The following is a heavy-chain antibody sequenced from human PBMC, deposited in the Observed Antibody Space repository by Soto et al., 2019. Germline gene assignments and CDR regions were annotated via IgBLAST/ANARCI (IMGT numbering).Heavy chain of an antibody. CDR2: IYYSGST. CDR3: ARQRFLEWSPNYFDY. D-gene: IGHD3-3*01. V-gene: IGHV4-39*01. CDR1: GGSMSSSSYY. J-gene: IGHJ4*02. Sequence: QLQLQESGPGLVKPSETLSLTCTVSGGSMSSSSYYWGWIRQPPGKGLEWIGSIYYSGSTYYNPSLKSRVTISVDTSKNQFSLKLSSVTAADTAVYYCARQRFLEWSPNYFDYWGQGTLVTVSS.